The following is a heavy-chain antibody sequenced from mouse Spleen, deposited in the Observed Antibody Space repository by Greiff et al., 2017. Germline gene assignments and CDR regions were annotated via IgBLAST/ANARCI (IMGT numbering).Heavy chain of an antibody. Sequence: QVQLKQPGAELVMPGASVKLSCKASGYTFTSYWMHWVKQRPGQGLEWIGEIDPSDSYTNYNQKFKGKATLTVDKSSSTAYMQLSSLTSEDSAVYYCARRGWDKEDYFDYWGQGTTLTVSS. D-gene: IGHD4-1*01. CDR2: IDPSDSYT. CDR1: GYTFTSYW. V-gene: IGHV1-69*01. J-gene: IGHJ2*01. CDR3: ARRGWDKEDYFDY.